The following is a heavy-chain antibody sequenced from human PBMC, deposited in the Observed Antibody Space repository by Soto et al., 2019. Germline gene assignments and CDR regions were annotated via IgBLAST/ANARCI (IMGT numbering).Heavy chain of an antibody. J-gene: IGHJ6*02. V-gene: IGHV1-69*13. CDR3: AVYYDILTGYPRHYYYGMDV. Sequence: SVKVSCKASGGTFSSYAISWVRQAPGQGLEWMGGIIPIFGTANYAQKFQGRVTITADESTSTAYMELSSLRSEDTAVYYCAVYYDILTGYPRHYYYGMDVWGQGTTVTVSS. D-gene: IGHD3-9*01. CDR1: GGTFSSYA. CDR2: IIPIFGTA.